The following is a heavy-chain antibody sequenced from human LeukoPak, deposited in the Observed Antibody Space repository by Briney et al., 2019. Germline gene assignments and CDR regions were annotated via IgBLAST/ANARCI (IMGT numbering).Heavy chain of an antibody. V-gene: IGHV1-2*02. D-gene: IGHD6-25*01. CDR3: ARDGLASTAATYYYYYMDV. CDR1: GYTFTGYY. Sequence: ASVKVSCKASGYTFTGYYMHWVRQAPGQGLEWMGWINPNSGGTNYAQKFQSRVTMTRDTSISTAYMELSRLRSDDTAVYYCARDGLASTAATYYYYYMDVWGKGTTVTVSS. J-gene: IGHJ6*03. CDR2: INPNSGGT.